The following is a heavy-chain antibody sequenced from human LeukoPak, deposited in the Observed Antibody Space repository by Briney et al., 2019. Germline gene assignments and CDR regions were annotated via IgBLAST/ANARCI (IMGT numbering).Heavy chain of an antibody. J-gene: IGHJ3*02. CDR3: AKVQAYCGGDCWHAFDI. CDR2: IWYDGSNK. CDR1: GFTFSSYG. D-gene: IGHD2-21*02. Sequence: PGGSLRLSCAASGFTFSSYGMHWVRQAPGKGLEWVAVIWYDGSNKYYADSVKGRFTISRDNSKNTLYLRMNSLRAEGTAVYYCAKVQAYCGGDCWHAFDIWGQGTMVTVSS. V-gene: IGHV3-33*06.